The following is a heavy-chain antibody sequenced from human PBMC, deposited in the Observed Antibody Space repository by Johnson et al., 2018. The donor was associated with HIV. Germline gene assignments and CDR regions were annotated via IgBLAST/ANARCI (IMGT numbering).Heavy chain of an antibody. D-gene: IGHD3-22*01. J-gene: IGHJ3*02. Sequence: VESGGGVVQPGRSLRLSCAASGFTFSSYGMHWVRQAPGKGLEWVAVISYDGSNKYYADSVKGRFTISRENSKNTLYLQMNSLRAEDTAVYYCAKGIVVGVRAFDILGQGTMVTVSS. V-gene: IGHV3-30*18. CDR1: GFTFSSYG. CDR3: AKGIVVGVRAFDI. CDR2: ISYDGSNK.